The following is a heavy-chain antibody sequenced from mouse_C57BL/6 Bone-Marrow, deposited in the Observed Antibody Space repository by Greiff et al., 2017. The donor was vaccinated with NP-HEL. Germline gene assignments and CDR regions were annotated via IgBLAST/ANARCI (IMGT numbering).Heavy chain of an antibody. V-gene: IGHV14-4*01. CDR1: GFNIKDDY. J-gene: IGHJ3*01. CDR3: TTGSNYGFAY. CDR2: IDPENGDT. Sequence: EVQLQQSGAELVRPGASVKLSCTASGFNIKDDYMHWVKQRPEQGLEWIGWIDPENGDTEYASKFQGKATITADTSSNTAYLQLSSLTSEDNAVYYCTTGSNYGFAYWGQGTLVTVSA. D-gene: IGHD2-5*01.